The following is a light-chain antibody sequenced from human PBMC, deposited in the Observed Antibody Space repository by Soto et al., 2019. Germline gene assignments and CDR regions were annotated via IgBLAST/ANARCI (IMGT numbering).Light chain of an antibody. V-gene: IGKV3-20*01. Sequence: DIVLTQSPGSLSLSPGERVTLSCRASQSVSNRYLAWYQHRPGQAPRLLIRGTSSRASGVPDRLSASGAGTDFILTISRVEPEDFAIYYCQQYGSSITFGGGTKVDIK. J-gene: IGKJ4*01. CDR2: GTS. CDR1: QSVSNRY. CDR3: QQYGSSIT.